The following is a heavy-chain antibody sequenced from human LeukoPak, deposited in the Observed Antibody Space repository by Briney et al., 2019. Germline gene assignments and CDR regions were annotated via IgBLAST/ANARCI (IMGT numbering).Heavy chain of an antibody. CDR1: GGSISSYY. CDR2: ISYSGST. CDR3: ASSLDILTGYSLKKFDY. Sequence: SETLSLTCTVSGGSISSYYWSWIRQPPGKGLEWIGYISYSGSTNYNPSLKSRVTMSVDTSKNQFSLRLSSVTAADTAMYYCASSLDILTGYSLKKFDYWGQGTLVTVSS. D-gene: IGHD3-9*01. V-gene: IGHV4-59*08. J-gene: IGHJ4*02.